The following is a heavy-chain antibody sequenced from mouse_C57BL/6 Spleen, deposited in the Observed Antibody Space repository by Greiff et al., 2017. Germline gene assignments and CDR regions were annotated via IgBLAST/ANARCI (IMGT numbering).Heavy chain of an antibody. CDR3: ARHDDGYYDAMDY. V-gene: IGHV5-6*01. CDR2: ISSGGSYT. Sequence: EVQLVESGGDLVKPGGSLKLSCAASGFTFSSYGMSWVRQTPDKRLEWVATISSGGSYTYYPDSVKGRFTISRDNAKNTLYLQMSSLKSEDTAMYYCARHDDGYYDAMDYWGQGTSVTVSS. J-gene: IGHJ4*01. D-gene: IGHD2-3*01. CDR1: GFTFSSYG.